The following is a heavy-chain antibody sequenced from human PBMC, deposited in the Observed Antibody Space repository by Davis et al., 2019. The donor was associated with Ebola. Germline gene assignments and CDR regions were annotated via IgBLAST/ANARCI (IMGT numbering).Heavy chain of an antibody. D-gene: IGHD2-2*01. J-gene: IGHJ6*02. V-gene: IGHV4-61*05. Sequence: SETLSLTCTVSGGSISSSSYYWGWIRQPPGKGLEWIGYIYYSGSTNYNPSLKSRVTISVDPSKNQFSLKLSSVTAADTAVYYCARLGRWGTSGYYYYYYGMDVWGQGTTVTVSS. CDR2: IYYSGST. CDR3: ARLGRWGTSGYYYYYYGMDV. CDR1: GGSISSSSYY.